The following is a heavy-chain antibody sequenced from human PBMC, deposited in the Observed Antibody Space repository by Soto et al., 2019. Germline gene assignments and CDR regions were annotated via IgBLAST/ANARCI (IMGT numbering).Heavy chain of an antibody. Sequence: GGSLRLSCAASGFTFSIYAMSWVRQAPGKGLEWVSSVSGGSTSTYYADSVTGRFTISRDNSKNTLYLQMSSLRAEDTAIYFCAKGAGSASFVYRGQGTLVSVSS. V-gene: IGHV3-23*01. CDR2: VSGGSTST. CDR3: AKGAGSASFVY. D-gene: IGHD6-6*01. CDR1: GFTFSIYA. J-gene: IGHJ4*02.